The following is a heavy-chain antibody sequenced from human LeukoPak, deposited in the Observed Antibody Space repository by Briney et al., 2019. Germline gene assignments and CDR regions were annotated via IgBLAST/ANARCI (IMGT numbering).Heavy chain of an antibody. CDR2: INPSGGST. D-gene: IGHD5-18*01. CDR1: GDTFTSYY. Sequence: ASVKVSCKASGDTFTSYYMHWVRQAPGQGLEWMGIINPSGGSTSSAQKYQGRVTMTRDMSTSTVYMDLSSLRSEDTAVYYCAKVQETDTAMANKNNYYYYYMDVWGKGTTVTVSS. J-gene: IGHJ6*03. CDR3: AKVQETDTAMANKNNYYYYYMDV. V-gene: IGHV1-46*01.